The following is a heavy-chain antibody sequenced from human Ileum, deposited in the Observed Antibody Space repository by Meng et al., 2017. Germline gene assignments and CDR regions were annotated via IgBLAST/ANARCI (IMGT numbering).Heavy chain of an antibody. CDR1: GGSITSGDYY. CDR3: VSERRRSYFFDY. J-gene: IGHJ4*02. V-gene: IGHV4-30-4*01. Sequence: QVQLQESGPGLVKSSQTLSLNCTVSGGSITSGDYYCSWIRQPPGKGLEWIGYIFYTGATYSNPSLKSRVTVSLDTSKSQFSLKLSSVTAADTAIYYCVSERRRSYFFDYWGQGTLVTVSS. CDR2: IFYTGAT.